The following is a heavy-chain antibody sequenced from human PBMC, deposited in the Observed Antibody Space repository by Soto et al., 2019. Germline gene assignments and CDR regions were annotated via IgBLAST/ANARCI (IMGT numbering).Heavy chain of an antibody. V-gene: IGHV3-33*01. J-gene: IGHJ4*02. CDR1: GFSFSTYG. CDR3: ARDNSDSGGYYYFDY. D-gene: IGHD3-22*01. Sequence: QVQLVESGGGVVQPGRSLRLSCAASGFSFSTYGMHWVRQAPGKGLECVAVIWFDGSNKQYADSVKGRFTISRDNSKNTMYLQMNSLIVEDTAVYYCARDNSDSGGYYYFDYWGQGTLVNVSS. CDR2: IWFDGSNK.